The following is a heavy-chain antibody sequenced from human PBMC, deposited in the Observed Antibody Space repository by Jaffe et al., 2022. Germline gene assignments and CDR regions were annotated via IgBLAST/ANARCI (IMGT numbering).Heavy chain of an antibody. D-gene: IGHD3-10*01. J-gene: IGHJ4*02. CDR3: ARERYGSGTYYFDY. CDR2: IIPIFGTA. V-gene: IGHV1-69*01. CDR1: GGTFSSYA. Sequence: QVQLVQSGAEVKKPGSSVKVSCKASGGTFSSYAISWVRQAPGQGLEWMGGIIPIFGTANYAQKFQGRVTITADESTSTAYMELSSLRSEDTAVYYCARERYGSGTYYFDYWGQGTLVTVSS.